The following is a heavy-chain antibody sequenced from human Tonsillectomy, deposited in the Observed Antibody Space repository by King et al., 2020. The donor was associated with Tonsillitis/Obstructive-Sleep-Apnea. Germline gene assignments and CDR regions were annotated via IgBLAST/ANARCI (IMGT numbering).Heavy chain of an antibody. D-gene: IGHD3-9*01. CDR3: ARDPYDILTGYHPPENWFDP. Sequence: QLVQSGAEVKKPGASVKVSCKASGYTFTSYGISWVRQAPGQGLEWMGWISAYNGNTNYAQKLQGRVTMTTDTSTSTAYMELRSLRSDDTAVYYCARDPYDILTGYHPPENWFDPWGQGTLVTVSS. CDR1: GYTFTSYG. J-gene: IGHJ5*02. V-gene: IGHV1-18*01. CDR2: ISAYNGNT.